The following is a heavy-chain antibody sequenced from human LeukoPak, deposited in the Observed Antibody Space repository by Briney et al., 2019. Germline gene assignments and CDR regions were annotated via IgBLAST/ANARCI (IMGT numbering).Heavy chain of an antibody. V-gene: IGHV3-74*01. CDR1: GLTFHNTW. D-gene: IGHD2/OR15-2a*01. Sequence: GGSLRLSCAASGLTFHNTWMHWIRQAPEEGLVWVSRIINDGITTTYADSVKGRFTISRDNAKKTLYLQMNSLRADDTAVYYCAADGEYAFLVWGQGTLVTVSS. CDR2: IINDGITT. J-gene: IGHJ3*01. CDR3: AADGEYAFLV.